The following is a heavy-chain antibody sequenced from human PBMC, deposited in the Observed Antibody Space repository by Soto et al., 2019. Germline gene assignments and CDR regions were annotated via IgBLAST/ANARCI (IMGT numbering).Heavy chain of an antibody. CDR1: GFTFSSYS. Sequence: EVQLVESGGGLVQPGGSLRLSCAASGFTFSSYSMNWVRQAPGKGLEWVSYISSSSSTIYYSDSVKGRFTISRDNAKNSLYLQMNILRAEATAVYYCARFGVVVVVAATYDAFDIWGQGTMVTVSS. J-gene: IGHJ3*02. CDR2: ISSSSSTI. V-gene: IGHV3-48*01. CDR3: ARFGVVVVVAATYDAFDI. D-gene: IGHD2-15*01.